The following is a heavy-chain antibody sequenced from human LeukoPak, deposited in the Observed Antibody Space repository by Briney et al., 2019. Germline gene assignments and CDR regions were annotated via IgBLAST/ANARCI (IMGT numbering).Heavy chain of an antibody. V-gene: IGHV4-30-2*01. J-gene: IGHJ4*02. CDR2: IYHSGST. CDR1: GVSISSGGYY. Sequence: SETLSLTCTVSGVSISSGGYYWSWIRQPPGKGLEWIGYIYHSGSTYYNPSLKSRVTISVDRSKNQFSLKLSSVTAADTAVYYCARDPWGSGSYFDYWGQGTLVTVSS. D-gene: IGHD3-16*01. CDR3: ARDPWGSGSYFDY.